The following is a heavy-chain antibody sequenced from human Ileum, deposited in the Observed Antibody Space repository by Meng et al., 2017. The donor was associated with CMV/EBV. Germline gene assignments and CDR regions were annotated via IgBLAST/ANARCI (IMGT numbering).Heavy chain of an antibody. Sequence: ASVKVSCKASGYTFTGYYMHWVRQAPGQGLEWMGWINPNSGGTNYAQKFQGRVTMTRDTSISTAYMELSRLRSDDTAVYYCARARPITIFGVVNAPFDPWGQGTLVTGAS. CDR3: ARARPITIFGVVNAPFDP. D-gene: IGHD3-3*01. V-gene: IGHV1-2*02. J-gene: IGHJ5*02. CDR2: INPNSGGT. CDR1: GYTFTGYY.